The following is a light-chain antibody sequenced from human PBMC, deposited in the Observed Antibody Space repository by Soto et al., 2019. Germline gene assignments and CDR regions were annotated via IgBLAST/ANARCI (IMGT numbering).Light chain of an antibody. J-gene: IGKJ3*01. CDR3: QQYDSFPPIS. CDR2: DAS. V-gene: IGKV1-33*01. Sequence: DIQMTQSPSSLSASVGDRVTITCQASHDITNSLNWYQQRLGEAPKLLIYDASNLQTGVPSRFSGTGSGTHFTFTISSLRPEDIGTYYCQQYDSFPPISFGPGTKVEIK. CDR1: HDITNS.